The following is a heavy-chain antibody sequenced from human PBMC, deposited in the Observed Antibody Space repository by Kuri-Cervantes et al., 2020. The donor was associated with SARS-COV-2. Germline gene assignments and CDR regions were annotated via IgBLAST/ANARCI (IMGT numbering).Heavy chain of an antibody. CDR1: GGSISSGDYY. J-gene: IGHJ4*02. CDR2: IYYSGST. D-gene: IGHD2-2*01. CDR3: ARGVVVVPAAVIFFDY. V-gene: IGHV4-61*08. Sequence: ESLKISCTVSGGSISSGDYYWSWIRQPPGKGLEWIGYIYYSGSTNYNPSLKSRVTISVDTSKNQFSLKLSSVTAADTAVYYCARGVVVVPAAVIFFDYWGQGTLVTVSS.